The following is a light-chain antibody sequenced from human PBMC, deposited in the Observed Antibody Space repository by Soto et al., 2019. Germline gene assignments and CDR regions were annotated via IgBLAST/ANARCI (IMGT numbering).Light chain of an antibody. CDR3: QQSYDMPWT. Sequence: DIQMTQSPPSLSSSVGYTVTVTCLASQSISHYLSWYQQKPGKAPKLLIYAAYTLQSGVPSRFSGSGSGTDFTLTISSLQPEDFATYSCQQSYDMPWTFGRGTKVDIK. V-gene: IGKV1-39*01. CDR2: AAY. J-gene: IGKJ1*01. CDR1: QSISHY.